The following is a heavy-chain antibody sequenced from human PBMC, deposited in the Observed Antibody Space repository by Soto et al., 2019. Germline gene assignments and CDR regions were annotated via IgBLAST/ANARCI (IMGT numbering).Heavy chain of an antibody. J-gene: IGHJ1*01. CDR3: ARGRYGGNAEYFQH. V-gene: IGHV1-69*02. CDR2: IIPILGIA. D-gene: IGHD4-17*01. CDR1: GGTFSSYT. Sequence: QVQLVQSGAEVKKPGSSVKVSCKASGGTFSSYTISWVRQAPGQGLEWMGRIIPILGIANYAQKFQGRVTITADKSTSTAYMELSSLRSEDTAVYYCARGRYGGNAEYFQHWGQGTLVTVSS.